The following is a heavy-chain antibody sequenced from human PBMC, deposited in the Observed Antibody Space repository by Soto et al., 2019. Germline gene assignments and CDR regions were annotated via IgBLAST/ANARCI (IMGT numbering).Heavy chain of an antibody. D-gene: IGHD5-18*01. CDR1: GFTFTNYW. CDR3: ARGIRNYYGADV. Sequence: GGSLRLSCAASGFTFTNYWMHWVRQAPGKGLVWVPRINSDGSTTNYADSVKGRFTISRDNAENTVYLQMNSLRDEDTAVYYCARGIRNYYGADVWGQGTTVTVSS. CDR2: INSDGSTT. V-gene: IGHV3-74*01. J-gene: IGHJ6*02.